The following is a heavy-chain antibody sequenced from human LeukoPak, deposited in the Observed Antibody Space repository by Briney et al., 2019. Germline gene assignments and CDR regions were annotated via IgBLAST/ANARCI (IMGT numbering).Heavy chain of an antibody. CDR3: ARDRPHPSGYDY. CDR1: GYTFTGYY. Sequence: ASVKVSCKASGYTFTGYYMHWVRQAPGQGLEWMGWINPNSGGTNYAQKFQGRVTVTRDTSISTAYMELSRLRSDDTAVYYCARDRPHPSGYDYWGQGTLVTVSS. CDR2: INPNSGGT. V-gene: IGHV1-2*02. D-gene: IGHD3-22*01. J-gene: IGHJ4*02.